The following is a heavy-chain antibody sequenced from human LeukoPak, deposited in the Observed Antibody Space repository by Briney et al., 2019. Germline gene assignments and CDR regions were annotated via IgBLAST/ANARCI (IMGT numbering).Heavy chain of an antibody. D-gene: IGHD4-17*01. CDR2: ISAYNGNT. J-gene: IGHJ5*02. CDR1: GYTFTSYG. V-gene: IGHV1-18*01. Sequence: ASVKVSCKASGYTFTSYGISWVRQAPGQGLEWMGWISAYNGNTNYAQKFQGRVTMTRDTSTSTVYMELSSLRSEDTAVYYCARESSRNGDYGSVNFEDWFDPWGQGTLVTVSS. CDR3: ARESSRNGDYGSVNFEDWFDP.